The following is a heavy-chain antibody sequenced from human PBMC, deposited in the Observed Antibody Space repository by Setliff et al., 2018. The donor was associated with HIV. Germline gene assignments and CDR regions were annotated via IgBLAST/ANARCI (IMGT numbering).Heavy chain of an antibody. Sequence: LSLTCTVSGDSFSSYYWSWIRQPAGKGLEWIGHIYSSGITNYNPSLKSRVTMSVDTPKKQFSLKLSSVTAADTAVYYCARDLVVVPAAGHMDFYYMDVWGKGTTVTVSS. D-gene: IGHD2-2*01. CDR3: ARDLVVVPAAGHMDFYYMDV. CDR1: GDSFSSYY. CDR2: IYSSGIT. V-gene: IGHV4-4*07. J-gene: IGHJ6*03.